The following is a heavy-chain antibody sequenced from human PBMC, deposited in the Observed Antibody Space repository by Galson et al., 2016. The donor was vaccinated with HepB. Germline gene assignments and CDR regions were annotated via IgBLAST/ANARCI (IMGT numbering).Heavy chain of an antibody. D-gene: IGHD1-26*01. Sequence: SETLSLTCTVSGDSISISGYYWGWIRQPPGKGLEWLGGIDHSGSTYYNPTLKSRVTISIDTSKNQFSLKVNSVTAADTAVYYCARSGIQYFWFDPWGQGTLVTVSS. CDR1: GDSISISGYY. V-gene: IGHV4-39*01. CDR2: IDHSGST. J-gene: IGHJ5*02. CDR3: ARSGIQYFWFDP.